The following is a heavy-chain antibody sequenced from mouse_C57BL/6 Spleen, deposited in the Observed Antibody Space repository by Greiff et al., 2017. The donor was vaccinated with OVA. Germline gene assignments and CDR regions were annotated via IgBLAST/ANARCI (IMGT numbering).Heavy chain of an antibody. D-gene: IGHD5-1*01. Sequence: VQLQQSGPELVKPGASVKLSCKASGYTFTSYDINWVKQRPGQGLEWIGWIYPRAGSTKYNEKFKGKATLTVDTSSSTAYMELHSLTSEDSAVYFSARQSNSAKDYWGQGTSLTVSS. CDR2: IYPRAGST. CDR3: ARQSNSAKDY. J-gene: IGHJ4*01. V-gene: IGHV1-85*01. CDR1: GYTFTSYD.